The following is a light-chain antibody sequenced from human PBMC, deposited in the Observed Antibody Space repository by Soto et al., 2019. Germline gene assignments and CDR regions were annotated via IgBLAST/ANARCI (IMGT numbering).Light chain of an antibody. Sequence: QSVLTQPASVSGSPGQSITISCTGTSSDVGGHNLVSWYQHHPGKAPKLMISEVSNRPSGVSNRFSGSKSANTASLTISGLQAEDEADYYCCSYAGSNTYVFGTGTKLTVL. CDR3: CSYAGSNTYV. V-gene: IGLV2-23*02. CDR1: SSDVGGHNL. CDR2: EVS. J-gene: IGLJ1*01.